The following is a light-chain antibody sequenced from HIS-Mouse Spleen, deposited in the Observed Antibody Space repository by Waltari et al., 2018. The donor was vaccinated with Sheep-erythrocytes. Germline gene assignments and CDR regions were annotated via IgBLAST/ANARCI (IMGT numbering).Light chain of an antibody. CDR3: CSYAGSYNHV. Sequence: QSALTQPRSVSGSPGQSVTIACTGTSSDVGGDNYVSWYQQHPGKAPKLMIYDVSKRPSGVPDRFSGSKSGNTASLTISGLQAEDEADYYCCSYAGSYNHVFATGTKVTVL. CDR2: DVS. J-gene: IGLJ1*01. V-gene: IGLV2-11*01. CDR1: SSDVGGDNY.